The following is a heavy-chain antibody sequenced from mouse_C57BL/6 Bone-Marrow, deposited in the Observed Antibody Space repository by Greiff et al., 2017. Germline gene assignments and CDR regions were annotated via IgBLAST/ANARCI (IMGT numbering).Heavy chain of an antibody. CDR3: ARDYGYHWYFDV. CDR1: GFTFSSYA. D-gene: IGHD2-14*01. V-gene: IGHV5-4*01. Sequence: EVKLVESGGGLVKPGGSLKLSCAASGFTFSSYAMSWVRQTPEKRLEWVATISDGGSYTYYPDNVKGRFTISRDNAKNNLYLQLSHLKSEDTAMYYCARDYGYHWYFDVWGTGTTDTVSS. J-gene: IGHJ1*03. CDR2: ISDGGSYT.